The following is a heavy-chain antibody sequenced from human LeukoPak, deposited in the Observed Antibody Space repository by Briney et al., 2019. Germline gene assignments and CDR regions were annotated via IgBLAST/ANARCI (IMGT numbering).Heavy chain of an antibody. CDR1: GGSSSGYY. V-gene: IGHV4-34*01. Sequence: SETLSLTCAVYGGSSSGYYWSWIRQPPGKGLEWIGEINHSGSTNYNPSLKSRVTISVYTSKNQFSLKLSSVTAADTAVYYCARSVTMIVVVLFDYWGQGTLVTVSS. D-gene: IGHD3-22*01. J-gene: IGHJ4*02. CDR2: INHSGST. CDR3: ARSVTMIVVVLFDY.